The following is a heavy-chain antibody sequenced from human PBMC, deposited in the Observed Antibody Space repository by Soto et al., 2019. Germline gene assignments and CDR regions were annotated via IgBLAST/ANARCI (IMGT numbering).Heavy chain of an antibody. D-gene: IGHD2-2*01. CDR2: INAGNGNT. Sequence: ASVKVSCKASGYTFTSYAMHWVRQAPGRRLEWMGWINAGNGNTKYSQKFQGRVTITRDTSASTAYMELSSLRSEDTAVYYCARAWAPASAIVVVPAAMWYWGQGTLVTVSS. CDR1: GYTFTSYA. J-gene: IGHJ4*02. V-gene: IGHV1-3*01. CDR3: ARAWAPASAIVVVPAAMWY.